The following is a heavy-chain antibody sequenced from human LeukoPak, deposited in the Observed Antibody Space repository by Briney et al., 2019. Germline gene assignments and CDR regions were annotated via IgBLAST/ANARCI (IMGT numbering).Heavy chain of an antibody. CDR2: IYTSGST. D-gene: IGHD5-18*01. V-gene: IGHV4-61*02. Sequence: TLSLTCTVSGGSISSGSYYWTWIRQPAGTGLEWIGRIYTSGSTNHNPSLKSRVTISLDTSKNQFSLKLISVTAADTAVYFCARERTDTSMDYWGQGTLVTVSS. CDR3: ARERTDTSMDY. J-gene: IGHJ4*02. CDR1: GGSISSGSYY.